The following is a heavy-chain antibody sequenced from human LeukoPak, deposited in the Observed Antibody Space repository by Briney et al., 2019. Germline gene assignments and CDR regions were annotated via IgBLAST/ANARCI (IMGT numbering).Heavy chain of an antibody. CDR2: MNPNSGNT. V-gene: IGHV1-8*01. CDR1: GYTFTSYD. J-gene: IGHJ4*02. CDR3: ASCSGGSCYTTPFDY. Sequence: ASVKVSCKASGYTFTSYDINWVRQATGQGLEWMGWMNPNSGNTGYAQKFQGRVTMTRNTSISTAYMELSNLRSEDTAVYYCASCSGGSCYTTPFDYWGQGTLVTVSS. D-gene: IGHD2-15*01.